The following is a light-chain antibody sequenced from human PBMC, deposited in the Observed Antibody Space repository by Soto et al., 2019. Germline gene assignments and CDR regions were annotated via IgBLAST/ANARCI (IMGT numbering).Light chain of an antibody. J-gene: IGKJ1*01. CDR2: AAS. Sequence: DIQMTQSPSSLSASVGDRVTITCRASQSISSYLNWYQQKPGKAPKLLIYAASSLQRGDPSRSSGSGSGTDFTLPISSLQPEDFATYYCQQSYSIPLSFGQGTKVEIK. V-gene: IGKV1-39*01. CDR3: QQSYSIPLS. CDR1: QSISSY.